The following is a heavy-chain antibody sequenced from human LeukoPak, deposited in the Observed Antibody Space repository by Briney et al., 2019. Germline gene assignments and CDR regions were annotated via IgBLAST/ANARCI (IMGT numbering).Heavy chain of an antibody. Sequence: SQTLSLTCTVSGGSISSGGYYWSWIRQPPGKGLEWIGYIYHSGSTYYNPSLKSRVTISVDTSKNQFSLKLSSVTAADTAVYYCARHSSVAGTWPWGQGTLVTVSS. CDR1: GGSISSGGYY. CDR2: IYHSGST. J-gene: IGHJ5*02. D-gene: IGHD6-19*01. CDR3: ARHSSVAGTWP. V-gene: IGHV4-30-2*01.